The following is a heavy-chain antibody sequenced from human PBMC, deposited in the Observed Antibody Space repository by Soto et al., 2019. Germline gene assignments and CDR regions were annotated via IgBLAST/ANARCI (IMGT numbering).Heavy chain of an antibody. Sequence: XESLSLSCAASGFTFTNYSMHWVRQAPGKGLEWVSIISYDGSNKYYADSVKGRFTISRDNSKNTLYLQMNSLRAEDTAVYYCAKTRGYEPYYYGLDAWGQGTMVTVSS. D-gene: IGHD5-12*01. J-gene: IGHJ6*02. CDR2: ISYDGSNK. CDR3: AKTRGYEPYYYGLDA. CDR1: GFTFTNYS. V-gene: IGHV3-30*18.